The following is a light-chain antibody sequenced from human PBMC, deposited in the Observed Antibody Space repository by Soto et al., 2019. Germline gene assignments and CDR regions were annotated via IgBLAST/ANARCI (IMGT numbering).Light chain of an antibody. CDR2: DAS. CDR1: QSVTDW. CDR3: QQYYRSCT. J-gene: IGKJ2*02. V-gene: IGKV1-5*01. Sequence: DIQLPQSPSTLSASVGDRVTITCRASQSVTDWLDWYQQKPGKAPKLLIYDASSLQSGVPSRFSGSGSGTEFSLTISSLQPDDFATYYCQQYYRSCTFGQGTKVEIK.